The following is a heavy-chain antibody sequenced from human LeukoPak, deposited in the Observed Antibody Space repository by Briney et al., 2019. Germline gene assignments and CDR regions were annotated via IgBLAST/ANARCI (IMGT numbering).Heavy chain of an antibody. D-gene: IGHD5-24*01. CDR2: IYPSGST. CDR3: AREEIRSWFDP. CDR1: GGSISSYY. J-gene: IGHJ5*02. V-gene: IGHV4-4*07. Sequence: PSETLSLTCSVSGGSISSYYWSWIRQPAGKGLEWIGRIYPSGSTNYNPSLKSRVTMSVDTSKNQFSLKLSSVTAADTAVYYCAREEIRSWFDPWGQGTLVTVSS.